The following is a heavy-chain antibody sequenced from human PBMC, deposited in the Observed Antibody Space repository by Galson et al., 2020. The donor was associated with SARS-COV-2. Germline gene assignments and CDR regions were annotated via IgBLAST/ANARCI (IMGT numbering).Heavy chain of an antibody. V-gene: IGHV1-18*04. CDR1: GYTFTSYG. D-gene: IGHD3-3*01. CDR2: ISAYNGNT. J-gene: IGHJ4*02. Sequence: ASVKVSCKASGYTFTSYGISWVRQAPGQGREWMGWISAYNGNTNYAQKLQGRVTMTTDTSTSTAYMELRSLRSDDTAVYYCAREAIFGVVMTPLSYWGQGTLVTVSS. CDR3: AREAIFGVVMTPLSY.